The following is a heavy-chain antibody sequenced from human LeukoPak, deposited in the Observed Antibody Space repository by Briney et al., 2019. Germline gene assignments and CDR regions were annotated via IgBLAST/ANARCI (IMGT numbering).Heavy chain of an antibody. CDR1: GGSIRSSTFN. CDR3: ARDLALSSGWYNYYYYMDV. D-gene: IGHD6-19*01. J-gene: IGHJ6*03. CDR2: IHYTGTT. Sequence: SETLPLTCIVSGGSIRSSTFNWGWIRQPPGSGLEWIGSIHYTGTTFYNPSLKSRVTMSVDTSKNQFSLKLSSVTAADTAVCYCARDLALSSGWYNYYYYMDVWGKGTTVTISS. V-gene: IGHV4-39*07.